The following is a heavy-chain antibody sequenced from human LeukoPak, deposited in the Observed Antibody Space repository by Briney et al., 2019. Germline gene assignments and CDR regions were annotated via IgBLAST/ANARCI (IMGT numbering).Heavy chain of an antibody. CDR3: ARDSSGYLNYYYYYMDV. V-gene: IGHV3-66*01. J-gene: IGHJ6*03. D-gene: IGHD3-3*01. Sequence: GGSLRLSCAASGFTASSNYMSWVRQAPGKGLEWVSVIYSGGSTYYADSVKGRFTISRDNSKNTLYLQMNSLRAEDTAVYYCARDSSGYLNYYYYYMDVWGKGTTVTVSS. CDR1: GFTASSNY. CDR2: IYSGGST.